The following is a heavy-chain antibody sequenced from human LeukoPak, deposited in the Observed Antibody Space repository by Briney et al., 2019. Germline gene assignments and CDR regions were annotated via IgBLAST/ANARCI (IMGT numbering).Heavy chain of an antibody. Sequence: HPGGSLRLSCAASGFTFSSYGMHWVRQAPGKGLEWVAFIRYDGSNKYYADSVKGRFTISRDNSKNTLYLQMNSLRAEDTAVYYCAKSFAGARTGLSYYFDYWGQGTLVTVSS. V-gene: IGHV3-30*02. CDR1: GFTFSSYG. CDR3: AKSFAGARTGLSYYFDY. CDR2: IRYDGSNK. D-gene: IGHD3-10*01. J-gene: IGHJ4*02.